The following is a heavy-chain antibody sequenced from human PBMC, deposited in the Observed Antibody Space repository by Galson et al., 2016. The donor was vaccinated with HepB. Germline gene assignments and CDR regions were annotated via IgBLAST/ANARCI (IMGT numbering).Heavy chain of an antibody. D-gene: IGHD5-12*01. V-gene: IGHV3-30-3*01. Sequence: SLRLSCAASEFTFNNCPLHWVRQAPGKGLEWVAVLSHDGVTKFYADSVRARFTISRDNSKSTVNLHMNSLRPEDTAVYYCARDLGGYSGYGGNYFGMDVWGRGTQVTVSS. CDR1: EFTFNNCP. J-gene: IGHJ6*02. CDR3: ARDLGGYSGYGGNYFGMDV. CDR2: LSHDGVTK.